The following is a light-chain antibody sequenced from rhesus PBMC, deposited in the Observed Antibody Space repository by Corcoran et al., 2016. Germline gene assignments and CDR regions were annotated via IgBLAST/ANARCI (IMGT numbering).Light chain of an antibody. CDR2: EVS. V-gene: IGKV2-104*02. J-gene: IGKJ4*01. CDR1: QSLLDSEDGNIY. CDR3: MQGQGFPPT. Sequence: DIVMTQTPFSLPVSPGEPASISCRSSQSLLDSEDGNIYLDWYLQKPGQSLQLLIYEVSIRASGVPDRFSGNGSDSDFTLKIGRVEAGDVGIYYCMQGQGFPPTFGGGTKVEIK.